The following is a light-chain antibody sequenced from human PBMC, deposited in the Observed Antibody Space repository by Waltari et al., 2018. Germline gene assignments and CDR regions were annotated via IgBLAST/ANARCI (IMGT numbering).Light chain of an antibody. CDR1: QSLVPVDGNTY. CDR2: WVF. J-gene: IGKJ2*01. V-gene: IGKV2-30*02. Sequence: VMTQSPVSLSVTLGQAASISCKSSQSLVPVDGNTYLNWLHQRPGQSPRRLIYWVFNLDSGVPDRVSGSGSGTDFTLRISRVEAEDVGVYYCMQGTRWPYTFGQGTQLDIK. CDR3: MQGTRWPYT.